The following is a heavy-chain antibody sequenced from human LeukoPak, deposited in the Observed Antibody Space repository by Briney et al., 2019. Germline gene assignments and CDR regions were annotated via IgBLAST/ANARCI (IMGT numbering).Heavy chain of an antibody. J-gene: IGHJ5*02. D-gene: IGHD3-22*01. Sequence: GGSLRLSCAASGFTFSSYSMNWVRQAPGKGLEWVSSISSSSSYIYYADSVKGRSTISRDNAKNSLYLQMNSLRAEDTAVYYCARDPWGYYDSSGYYPWGQGTLVTVSS. CDR3: ARDPWGYYDSSGYYP. CDR2: ISSSSSYI. CDR1: GFTFSSYS. V-gene: IGHV3-21*01.